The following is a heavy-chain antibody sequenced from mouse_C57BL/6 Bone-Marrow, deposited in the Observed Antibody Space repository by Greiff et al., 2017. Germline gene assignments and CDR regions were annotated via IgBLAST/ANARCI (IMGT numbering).Heavy chain of an antibody. CDR3: SRQVTTVLATKYFDV. D-gene: IGHD1-1*01. CDR1: GFTFSSYT. J-gene: IGHJ1*03. V-gene: IGHV5-9*01. CDR2: ISGGGGNT. Sequence: EVKLVESGGGLVKPGGSLKLSCAASGFTFSSYTMSWVRQTPEKRLQWVAAISGGGGNTYYPDSVKGRFTISRDNDKNSLYLQMSSLRSEYTALYYCSRQVTTVLATKYFDVWGTGTTVTVSS.